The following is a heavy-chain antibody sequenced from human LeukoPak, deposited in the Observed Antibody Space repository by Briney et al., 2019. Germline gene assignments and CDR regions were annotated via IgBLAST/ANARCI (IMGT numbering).Heavy chain of an antibody. D-gene: IGHD3-22*01. Sequence: SETLSLTRTVSGDSISTSSYYWGWIRQPPGKGLEWLGSIYYSGISHYNPSLKRRVTIYVDTSRNQFSLHLYSVTAADTAVFYCARSDYYDYRQIDFWGQGTLVTVSS. CDR3: ARSDYYDYRQIDF. CDR2: IYYSGIS. CDR1: GDSISTSSYY. J-gene: IGHJ4*02. V-gene: IGHV4-39*01.